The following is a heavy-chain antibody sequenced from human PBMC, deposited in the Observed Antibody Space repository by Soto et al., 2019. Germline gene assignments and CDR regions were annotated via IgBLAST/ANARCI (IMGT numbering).Heavy chain of an antibody. CDR3: ARDKITGLFDY. Sequence: QVQLQQWGAGLLKPSETLSLTCAVYGGSFRGYYWTWIRQPPGTGLGWIGEINHSGSTNYNPSLKSPVTISVDTSKNQFSLKLTSVTAADTAVYYCARDKITGLFDYWGQGTLVTVSS. V-gene: IGHV4-34*01. CDR2: INHSGST. CDR1: GGSFRGYY. D-gene: IGHD2-8*02. J-gene: IGHJ4*02.